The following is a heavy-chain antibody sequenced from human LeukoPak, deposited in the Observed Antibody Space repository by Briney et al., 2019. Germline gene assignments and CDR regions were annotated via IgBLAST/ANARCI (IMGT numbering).Heavy chain of an antibody. CDR1: GFIFRNYG. Sequence: GGSLRLSCAASGFIFRNYGMSWVRQAPGKGLEWVSTVHGRTYYADSVKGRFTISRDDSRSTLYLQMDNLRAEDTAAYYCAKDQPGDGYNSIWGQGTLATVSS. J-gene: IGHJ4*02. CDR2: VHGRT. CDR3: AKDQPGDGYNSI. D-gene: IGHD5-24*01. V-gene: IGHV3-23*01.